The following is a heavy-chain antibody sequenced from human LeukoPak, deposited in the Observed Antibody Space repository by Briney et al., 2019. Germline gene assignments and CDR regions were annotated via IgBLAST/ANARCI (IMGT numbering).Heavy chain of an antibody. J-gene: IGHJ4*01. D-gene: IGHD1-14*01. V-gene: IGHV3-64D*06. CDR1: GYTFSSLG. CDR2: IGSDGDST. Sequence: GGSLRLSCSASGYTFSSLGMHWVRQAPGKGLEHVSTIGSDGDSTYYADSVKDRFTISRDNSKNALYLQMTSLRPEDSAVYYCVSPVFINYWGQGTLVTVSS. CDR3: VSPVFINY.